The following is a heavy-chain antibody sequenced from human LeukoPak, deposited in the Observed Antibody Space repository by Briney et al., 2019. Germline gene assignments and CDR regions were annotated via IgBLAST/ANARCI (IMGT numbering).Heavy chain of an antibody. V-gene: IGHV4-34*01. Sequence: SETLSLTCAVYGGSFSGYYWSWIRQPPGRGLEWIGEINHSGSTNYNPSLKSRVTISVDTSKNQFSLKLSSVTAADTAVYYCARGRLHYDSSGYDYSYYYIDVWGKGKTVTVSS. D-gene: IGHD3-22*01. J-gene: IGHJ6*03. CDR1: GGSFSGYY. CDR2: INHSGST. CDR3: ARGRLHYDSSGYDYSYYYIDV.